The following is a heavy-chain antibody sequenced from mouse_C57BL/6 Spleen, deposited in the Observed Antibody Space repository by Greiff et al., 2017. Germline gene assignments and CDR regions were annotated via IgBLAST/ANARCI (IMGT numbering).Heavy chain of an antibody. J-gene: IGHJ2*01. D-gene: IGHD2-3*01. Sequence: QVQLQQSGPELVKPGASVKISCKASGYAFSSSWMTWVKQRPGKGLEWIGRIYPGDGDTNYNGKFKGKATLTADKSSSTAYMQLSSLTSEDSAVYFCARRGVYDGYTGYFDYWGQGTTLTVSS. CDR2: IYPGDGDT. CDR1: GYAFSSSW. CDR3: ARRGVYDGYTGYFDY. V-gene: IGHV1-82*01.